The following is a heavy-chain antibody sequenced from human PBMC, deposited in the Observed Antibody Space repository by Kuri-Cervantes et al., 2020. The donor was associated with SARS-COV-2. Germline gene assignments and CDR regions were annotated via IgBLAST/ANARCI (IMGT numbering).Heavy chain of an antibody. CDR1: GYSISSGYY. J-gene: IGHJ6*03. CDR3: ARVDVLGYYYYYMDV. CDR2: IYHSGST. Sequence: SETLSLTCAVSGYSISSGYYWGWIRQPPGKGLEWIGSIYHSGSTYYNPALKSRVTITVDTSKNQFSLKLSTVTAADTAVYYCARVDVLGYYYYYMDVWGKGTTVTVSS. V-gene: IGHV4-38-2*01. D-gene: IGHD2-8*02.